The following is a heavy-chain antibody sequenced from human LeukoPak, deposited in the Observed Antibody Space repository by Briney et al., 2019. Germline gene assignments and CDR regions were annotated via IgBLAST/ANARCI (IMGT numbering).Heavy chain of an antibody. CDR1: GYSISSGYF. V-gene: IGHV4-38-2*02. CDR2: IYQSETA. D-gene: IGHD6-19*01. Sequence: SETLSLTCTVSGYSISSGYFWGWMRQPPGKGLEWIGSIYQSETAHYNPSLKSRVTISVDTSKNQFSLKLSSVTAADTAVYYCARLALTGPPDYWGQGTLVTVSS. CDR3: ARLALTGPPDY. J-gene: IGHJ4*02.